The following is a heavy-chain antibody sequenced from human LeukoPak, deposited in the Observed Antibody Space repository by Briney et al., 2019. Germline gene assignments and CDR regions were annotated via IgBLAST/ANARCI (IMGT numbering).Heavy chain of an antibody. J-gene: IGHJ6*04. CDR1: GFTFSSYC. Sequence: PGGSLRLSCAASGFTFSSYCMHWVRQAPGKGLEWVAVIWYDGSNKYYADSVKGRFTISRDNSKNTLYLQMNSLRAEDTAVYYCARDHCSSTSCYAYYYYGMDVWGKGTTVTVSS. CDR3: ARDHCSSTSCYAYYYYGMDV. D-gene: IGHD2-2*01. CDR2: IWYDGSNK. V-gene: IGHV3-33*01.